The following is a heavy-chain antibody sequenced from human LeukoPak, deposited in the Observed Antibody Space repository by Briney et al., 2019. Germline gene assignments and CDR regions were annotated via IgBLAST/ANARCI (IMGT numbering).Heavy chain of an antibody. V-gene: IGHV3-9*01. CDR1: GFTFDDYA. J-gene: IGHJ4*02. CDR3: AKASNYYDSSGYYYAD. CDR2: ISWNSGSI. D-gene: IGHD3-22*01. Sequence: GGPLRLSCAASGFTFDDYAMHWVRQAPGKGLEWVSGISWNSGSIGYADSVKGRFTISRDNAKNSLYLQMNSLRAEDTALYYCAKASNYYDSSGYYYADWGQGTLVTVSS.